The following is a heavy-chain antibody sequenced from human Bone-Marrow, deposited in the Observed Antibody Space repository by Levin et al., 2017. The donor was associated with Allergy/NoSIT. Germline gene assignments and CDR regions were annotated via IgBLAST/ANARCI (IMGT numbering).Heavy chain of an antibody. Sequence: GSLRLSCTVSGGSISSYYWSWIRQPPGKGLEWIGCMYYNGNTKYNPSLKSRVSISLDTSTNQSSLTLIPLTAADTAVYYCARDRVILGDTNYYYGMDGWGQGTTVTVAS. CDR1: GGSISSYY. CDR3: ARDRVILGDTNYYYGMDG. D-gene: IGHD1-26*01. J-gene: IGHJ6*02. V-gene: IGHV4-59*01. CDR2: MYYNGNT.